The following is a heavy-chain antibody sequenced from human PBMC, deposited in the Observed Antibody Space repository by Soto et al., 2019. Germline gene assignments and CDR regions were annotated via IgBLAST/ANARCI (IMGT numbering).Heavy chain of an antibody. V-gene: IGHV3-23*01. Sequence: GGSLRLSCAASGFTFSSYAMCWVRQAPGKGLAWVSGISVSGGSTYYADSVKGRFTISRDNSKNTLYLQMNSLRAEDTAVYYCASNTRYDPPDYWGQGTLVTVSS. CDR3: ASNTRYDPPDY. J-gene: IGHJ4*02. D-gene: IGHD3-16*01. CDR1: GFTFSSYA. CDR2: ISVSGGST.